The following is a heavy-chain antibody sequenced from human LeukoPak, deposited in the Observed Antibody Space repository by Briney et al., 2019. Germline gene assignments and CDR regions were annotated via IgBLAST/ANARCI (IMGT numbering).Heavy chain of an antibody. CDR1: GGSISSSSYY. CDR3: ARHTTKYIVLVPAVLDY. V-gene: IGHV4-39*01. D-gene: IGHD2-2*01. J-gene: IGHJ4*02. CDR2: IYYSGST. Sequence: SETLSLTCTVSGGSISSSSYYWGWIRQPPGKGLEWIGSIYYSGSTYYNPSLKSRVTISVDTSKNQFSLNLSSVTAADTAFYYCARHTTKYIVLVPAVLDYWGQGTLVAVSS.